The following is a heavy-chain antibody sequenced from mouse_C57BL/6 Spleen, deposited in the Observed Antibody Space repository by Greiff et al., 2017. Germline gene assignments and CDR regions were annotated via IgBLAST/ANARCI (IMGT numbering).Heavy chain of an antibody. V-gene: IGHV14-4*01. CDR2: IDPENGDT. CDR3: TTKSSGYWFAY. D-gene: IGHD3-2*02. J-gene: IGHJ3*01. Sequence: EVQLMESGAELVRPGASVKLSCTASGFNIKDDYMHWVKQRPEQGLEWIGWIDPENGDTEYASKFQGKATITADTSSNTAYLQLSSLTSEDTAVYYCTTKSSGYWFAYWGQGTLVTVSA. CDR1: GFNIKDDY.